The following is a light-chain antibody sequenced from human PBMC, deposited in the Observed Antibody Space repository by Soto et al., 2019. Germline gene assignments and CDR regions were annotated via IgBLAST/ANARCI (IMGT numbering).Light chain of an antibody. Sequence: QSVLTQPPSVSGAPGQRVTIPCTGSSSNIGAGYDVHWYQQLPGTAPKLLIYGNSNRPSGVPDRFSGSKSGTSASLAITGLQAEDEADYYCQSYDSSLTSYVFGTGTKV. CDR3: QSYDSSLTSYV. V-gene: IGLV1-40*01. CDR2: GNS. J-gene: IGLJ1*01. CDR1: SSNIGAGYD.